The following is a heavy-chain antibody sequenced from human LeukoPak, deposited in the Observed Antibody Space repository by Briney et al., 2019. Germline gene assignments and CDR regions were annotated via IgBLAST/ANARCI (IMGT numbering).Heavy chain of an antibody. Sequence: ASVKVSCKASGYTFTGYYMHWVRQAPGQGLQWMGWINPSSGDTNYAQKFQGRVTMTRDTSINTAYMELSRLRSDDTAVYYCARRHSTVDFDYWGQGTLVTVSS. CDR2: INPSSGDT. CDR3: ARRHSTVDFDY. V-gene: IGHV1-2*02. CDR1: GYTFTGYY. J-gene: IGHJ4*02. D-gene: IGHD4-11*01.